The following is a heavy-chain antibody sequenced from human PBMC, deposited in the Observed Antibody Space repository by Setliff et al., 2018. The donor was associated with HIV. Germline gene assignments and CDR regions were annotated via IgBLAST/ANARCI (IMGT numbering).Heavy chain of an antibody. Sequence: SETLSLTCTVSGGSISSGGYYWSWIRQHPGKGLEWIGYIYYSGNTYYNPSLKSRVTISVDTSKNQFSLKLNSLTAADTAVYYCARDRHYSGLGSYGPWGPGTRVTVSS. CDR2: IYYSGNT. V-gene: IGHV4-31*03. CDR3: ARDRHYSGLGSYGP. CDR1: GGSISSGGYY. J-gene: IGHJ5*02. D-gene: IGHD3-10*01.